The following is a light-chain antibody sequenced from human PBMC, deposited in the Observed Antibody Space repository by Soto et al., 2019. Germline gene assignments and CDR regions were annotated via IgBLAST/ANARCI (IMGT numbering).Light chain of an antibody. CDR3: QQRSNWIT. CDR1: QSVGSY. CDR2: DAS. J-gene: IGKJ5*01. Sequence: EIVLTQSPATLSLFPGERATLSCRASQSVGSYLAWYQQKPGQPPRLLLYDASNRATGIPARFSGSGSGTDFTLTISSLEPEDFAVYYCQQRSNWITFGQGTRLE. V-gene: IGKV3-11*01.